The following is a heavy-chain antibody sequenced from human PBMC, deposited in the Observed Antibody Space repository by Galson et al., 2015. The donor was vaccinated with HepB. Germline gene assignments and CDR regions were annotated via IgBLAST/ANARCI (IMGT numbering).Heavy chain of an antibody. J-gene: IGHJ4*02. Sequence: SLRLSCAASGFTFSSYAMHWVRQAPGKGLEWVAVISYDGSNKYYADSVRGRFTISRDNSKNTLYLQMNSLRAEDTAVHYCAREEWQDSSGYCFDYWGQGTLVTVSS. CDR3: AREEWQDSSGYCFDY. CDR2: ISYDGSNK. CDR1: GFTFSSYA. V-gene: IGHV3-30-3*01. D-gene: IGHD3-22*01.